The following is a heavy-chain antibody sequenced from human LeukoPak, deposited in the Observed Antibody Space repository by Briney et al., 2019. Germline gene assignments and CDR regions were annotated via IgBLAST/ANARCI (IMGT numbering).Heavy chain of an antibody. V-gene: IGHV1-24*01. CDR1: GYTLTELS. Sequence: ASVKVSCKVSGYTLTELSMHWVRQAPGKGLEWMGGFDPEDGETIYAQKFQGRVTMTTDTSTSTAHLEMRSLRPDDTAVYYCARETIEAFDVWGQGTMVTVSS. CDR3: ARETIEAFDV. D-gene: IGHD4/OR15-4a*01. CDR2: FDPEDGET. J-gene: IGHJ3*01.